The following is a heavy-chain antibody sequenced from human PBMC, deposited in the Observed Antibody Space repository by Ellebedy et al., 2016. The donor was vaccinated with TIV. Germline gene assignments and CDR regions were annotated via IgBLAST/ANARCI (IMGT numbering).Heavy chain of an antibody. CDR2: IIPILGIA. V-gene: IGHV1-69*04. D-gene: IGHD3-22*01. CDR3: ARWDYYDSSGYYYASFDY. J-gene: IGHJ4*02. CDR1: GGTFSNYA. Sequence: AASVKVSCKASGGTFSNYAFNWVRQAPGQGLEWMGRIIPILGIAEYAQNFQGRVTFTADKYTTTAYMELSSLRSEDTAVYYCARWDYYDSSGYYYASFDYWGQGTLVTVSS.